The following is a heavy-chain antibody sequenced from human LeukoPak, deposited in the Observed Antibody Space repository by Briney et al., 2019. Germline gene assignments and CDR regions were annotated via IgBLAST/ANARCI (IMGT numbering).Heavy chain of an antibody. CDR1: GFTFSSYS. CDR3: ARDKAVVYAFDI. V-gene: IGHV3-48*04. D-gene: IGHD4-23*01. Sequence: GGSLRLSCAVSGFTFSSYSMNWVRQAPGKGLEWVSYISSSSSTIYYADSVKGRFTISRDNAKNSLYLQMNSLRAEDTAVYYCARDKAVVYAFDIWGQGTMVTVSS. J-gene: IGHJ3*02. CDR2: ISSSSSTI.